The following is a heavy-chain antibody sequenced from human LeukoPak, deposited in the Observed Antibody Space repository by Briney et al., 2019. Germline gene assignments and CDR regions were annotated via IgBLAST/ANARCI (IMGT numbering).Heavy chain of an antibody. CDR3: AKRGYNYGYGFDY. CDR1: GFTFSNYA. Sequence: SGGSLRLSCAASGFTFSNYAMNWVRQAPGRGLEWVSAISESGGRTYYADSVKGRFTISRDNSKNTLYLQIDSLRAEDTAVYWCAKRGYNYGYGFDYWGQGILVTVSS. V-gene: IGHV3-23*01. D-gene: IGHD5-18*01. J-gene: IGHJ4*02. CDR2: ISESGGRT.